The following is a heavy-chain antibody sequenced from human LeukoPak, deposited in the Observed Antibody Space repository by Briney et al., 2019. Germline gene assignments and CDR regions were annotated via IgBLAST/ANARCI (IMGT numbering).Heavy chain of an antibody. Sequence: SETLSLTCTVSGGSISSYYWSWIRQPAGKGLEWIGRIYTRGSTNYNPSLKSRVTMSVDTSKNQFSLELSSLTATDTAVYYCARGVSLGYCSGGSCYNRFDAWGQGTLVTVSS. D-gene: IGHD2-15*01. J-gene: IGHJ5*02. CDR1: GGSISSYY. CDR2: IYTRGST. V-gene: IGHV4-4*07. CDR3: ARGVSLGYCSGGSCYNRFDA.